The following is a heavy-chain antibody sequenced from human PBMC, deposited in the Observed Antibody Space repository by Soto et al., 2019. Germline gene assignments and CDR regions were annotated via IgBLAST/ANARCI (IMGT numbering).Heavy chain of an antibody. V-gene: IGHV3-23*01. D-gene: IGHD1-26*01. Sequence: EVQLLQSGGGLAQPGTSLRLSCAASGFTFKYYAMTWDRQAPGKGLEWVSTISGSGDKPDYADSEKGRFRVSRDNSKDTLYLQIDSLRADDTALYYCARETKGYGSQYFQDWGQGTLDIISS. CDR3: ARETKGYGSQYFQD. J-gene: IGHJ1*01. CDR2: ISGSGDKP. CDR1: GFTFKYYA.